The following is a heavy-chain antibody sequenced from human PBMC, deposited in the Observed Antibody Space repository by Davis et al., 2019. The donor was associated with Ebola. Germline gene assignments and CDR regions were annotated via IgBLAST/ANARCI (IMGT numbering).Heavy chain of an antibody. D-gene: IGHD3-10*01. CDR1: GGSISSYY. V-gene: IGHV4-59*01. Sequence: MPSETLSLTCTVSGGSISSYYWSWIRQPPGKGLEWIGYIYYSGSTNYNPSLKSRVTISVDTSKNQFSLKLSSVTAADPAVYYCAARPTYYYGSGHDYWGQGTLVTVSS. CDR3: AARPTYYYGSGHDY. CDR2: IYYSGST. J-gene: IGHJ4*02.